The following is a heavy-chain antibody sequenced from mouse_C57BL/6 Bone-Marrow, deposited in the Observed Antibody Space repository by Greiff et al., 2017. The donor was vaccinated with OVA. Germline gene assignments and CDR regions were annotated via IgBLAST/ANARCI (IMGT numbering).Heavy chain of an antibody. CDR3: ARRWLLRWAMDY. D-gene: IGHD2-3*01. CDR2: ISSGGSYT. V-gene: IGHV5-6*02. Sequence: EVMLVESGGDLVKPGGSLKLSCAASGFTFSSYGMSWVRQTPDKRLEWVATISSGGSYTYYPDSVKGRFTISRDNAKNTLYLQMSSLKSEDTAMYYCARRWLLRWAMDYWGQGTSVTVSS. J-gene: IGHJ4*01. CDR1: GFTFSSYG.